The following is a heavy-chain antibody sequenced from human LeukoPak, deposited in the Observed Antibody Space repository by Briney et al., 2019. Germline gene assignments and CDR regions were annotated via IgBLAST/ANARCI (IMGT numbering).Heavy chain of an antibody. CDR1: GFTFSSYG. J-gene: IGHJ3*02. Sequence: GGSLRLSCAASGFTFSSYGMHWVRQAPGKGLEWVAVIWYDGSNKYYADSVEGRFTISRDNSKNTLYLQMNSLRAEDTAVYYCAREALYYGSGSYYNRRDAFDIWGQGTMVTVSS. CDR2: IWYDGSNK. CDR3: AREALYYGSGSYYNRRDAFDI. V-gene: IGHV3-33*01. D-gene: IGHD3-10*01.